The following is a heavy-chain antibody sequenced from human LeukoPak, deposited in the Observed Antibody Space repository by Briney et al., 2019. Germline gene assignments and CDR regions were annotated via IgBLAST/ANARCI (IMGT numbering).Heavy chain of an antibody. CDR3: ARDLSWDWWLGWFDP. Sequence: PGGSLRLSCATSGFTFSSDWMNWVRQAPGKGLEWVANINQDGSGKYYVDSVKGRFTISRDNAKNSLYLQMNSLRAEDTAVYYCARDLSWDWWLGWFDPWGQGTLVTVSS. CDR2: INQDGSGK. V-gene: IGHV3-7*01. J-gene: IGHJ5*02. CDR1: GFTFSSDW. D-gene: IGHD2-8*02.